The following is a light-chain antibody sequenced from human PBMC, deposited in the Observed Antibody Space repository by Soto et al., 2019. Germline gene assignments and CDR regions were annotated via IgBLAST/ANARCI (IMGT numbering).Light chain of an antibody. J-gene: IGLJ2*01. V-gene: IGLV2-14*01. CDR1: SSDVGGYNF. Sequence: QSALTQPASVSGSPGQSITISCTGTSSDVGGYNFVSWYQHHPDKAPKLMIYEVSHRPSGVSNRFSGSKSGYTASLTISGLQAADEADYYCAAWDDSLNGLVFGGGTKLTVL. CDR2: EVS. CDR3: AAWDDSLNGLV.